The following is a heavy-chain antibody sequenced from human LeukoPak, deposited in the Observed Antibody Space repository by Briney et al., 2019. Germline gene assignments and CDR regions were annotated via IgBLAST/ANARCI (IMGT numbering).Heavy chain of an antibody. CDR3: AKSGYSSGWHIDY. V-gene: IGHV3-9*01. Sequence: GRSLRLSCAASGFTFDDYAMHWVRHAPGKGLEWVSGISWNSGSIGYADSVKGRFTISRDNAKNSLYLQMNSLRAEDTALYYCAKSGYSSGWHIDYWGQETLVTVSS. D-gene: IGHD6-19*01. CDR2: ISWNSGSI. J-gene: IGHJ4*02. CDR1: GFTFDDYA.